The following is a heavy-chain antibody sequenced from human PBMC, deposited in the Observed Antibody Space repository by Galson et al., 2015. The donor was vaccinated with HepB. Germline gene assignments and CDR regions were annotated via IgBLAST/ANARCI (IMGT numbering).Heavy chain of an antibody. CDR3: ARSRENYDSSVAPPDY. D-gene: IGHD3-22*01. V-gene: IGHV1-69*10. J-gene: IGHJ4*02. CDR1: GGTFSSYA. CDR2: IIPIFGIA. Sequence: SVKVSCKASGGTFSSYAISWVRQAPGQGLEWMGGIIPIFGIANYAQKFQGRVTITADKSTSTAYMELSSLRSEDTAVYYCARSRENYDSSVAPPDYWGQGTLVTVSS.